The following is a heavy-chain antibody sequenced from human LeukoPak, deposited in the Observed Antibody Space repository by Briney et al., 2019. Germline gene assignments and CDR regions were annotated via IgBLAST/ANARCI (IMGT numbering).Heavy chain of an antibody. CDR1: GGSISSGDYY. D-gene: IGHD3-22*01. CDR3: ARIRTYYYDSSGYPLLDY. V-gene: IGHV4-30-4*08. Sequence: SETLSPTCTVSGGSISSGDYYWSWIRQPPGRGLEWIGYIYYSGSTYYNPSLKSRFTISVDTSKTQYSLKRSSVTAADTAVYYCARIRTYYYDSSGYPLLDYWGQGTLVTVSS. CDR2: IYYSGST. J-gene: IGHJ4*02.